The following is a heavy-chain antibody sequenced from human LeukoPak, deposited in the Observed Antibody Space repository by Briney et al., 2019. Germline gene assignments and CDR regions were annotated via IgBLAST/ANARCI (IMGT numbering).Heavy chain of an antibody. D-gene: IGHD5-18*01. CDR3: ARVGYSYGWKGVYYYYYMDV. CDR1: GFTFSSYS. CDR2: ISSSSSTI. V-gene: IGHV3-48*04. Sequence: GGSLRLSCAASGFTFSSYSMNWVRQAPGKGLEWVSYISSSSSTIYYADSVKGRFTISRDNAKNSLYLQMNSLRAEDTAVCYCARVGYSYGWKGVYYYYYMDVWGKGTTVTVSS. J-gene: IGHJ6*03.